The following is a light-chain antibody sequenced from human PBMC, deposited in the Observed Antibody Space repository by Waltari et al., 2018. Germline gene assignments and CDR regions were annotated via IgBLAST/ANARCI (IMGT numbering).Light chain of an antibody. CDR1: QSVGTS. CDR3: QQRSIWPPT. V-gene: IGKV3-11*01. Sequence: EIVLTQSPATLSLSPGEGATLSCRASQSVGTSLAWIRQEPGQAPRLLIYDASMRATGIPARFSGSGSGTDFTLTISSLEPEDFAVYYCQQRSIWPPTFGRGTKLEMK. J-gene: IGKJ2*01. CDR2: DAS.